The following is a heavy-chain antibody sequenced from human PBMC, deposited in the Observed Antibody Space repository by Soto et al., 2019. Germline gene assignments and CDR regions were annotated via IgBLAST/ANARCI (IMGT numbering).Heavy chain of an antibody. CDR3: VTEDKSSGRAGTFHH. V-gene: IGHV3-30-3*01. D-gene: IGHD3-22*01. Sequence: GGSLRLSCAASGFDFSRYVMHWVRQAPGKGLEWVTLISQGSNNIVFGDSVKGRFTISRDDSKNMLSLQMDSLTPEDTAVYYCVTEDKSSGRAGTFHHWGQGTQVTVSS. CDR1: GFDFSRYV. CDR2: ISQGSNNI. J-gene: IGHJ1*01.